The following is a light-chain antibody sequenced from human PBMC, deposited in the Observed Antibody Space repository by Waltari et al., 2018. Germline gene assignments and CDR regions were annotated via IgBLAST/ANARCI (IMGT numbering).Light chain of an antibody. CDR2: GAS. CDR1: QSVSSN. CDR3: QQYDSWPWT. Sequence: EIVLTQSPATPSVSPGERATLSCRASQSVSSNLPWYQQKPGQAPRPRIYGASTRATGIPARFSGSGSWTGFTLTINSLQSEEFADYDCQQYDSWPWTFGQGTKVEIK. J-gene: IGKJ1*01. V-gene: IGKV3-15*01.